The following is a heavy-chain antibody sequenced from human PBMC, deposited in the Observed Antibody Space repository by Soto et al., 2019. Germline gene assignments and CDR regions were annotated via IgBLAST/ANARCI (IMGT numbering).Heavy chain of an antibody. D-gene: IGHD5-12*01. V-gene: IGHV3-30-3*01. CDR1: GFTFSSYA. Sequence: QVQLVESGGGVVQPGRSLRLSCAASGFTFSSYAMHWVRQAPGKGLEWVAVISYDGSNKYYADSVKGRFTISRDNSKNTLYLHMNSLRAEDTAVYYCAKEPGYSGYDSQGNAYYFDYWGQGTLVTVSS. CDR3: AKEPGYSGYDSQGNAYYFDY. CDR2: ISYDGSNK. J-gene: IGHJ4*02.